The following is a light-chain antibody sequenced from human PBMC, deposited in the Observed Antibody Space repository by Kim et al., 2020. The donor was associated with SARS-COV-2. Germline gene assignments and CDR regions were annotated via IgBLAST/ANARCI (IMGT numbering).Light chain of an antibody. CDR1: NLGDTS. CDR2: HDS. J-gene: IGLJ3*02. V-gene: IGLV3-1*01. Sequence: VSPGQPASVTCPGDNLGDTSACWYHQKPAQPPVLFTYHDSTRPSGLPERFSGSTSGNTATLTFSGTQAMDEADYYCRAWDSSTMLFGGGTQLTVL. CDR3: RAWDSSTML.